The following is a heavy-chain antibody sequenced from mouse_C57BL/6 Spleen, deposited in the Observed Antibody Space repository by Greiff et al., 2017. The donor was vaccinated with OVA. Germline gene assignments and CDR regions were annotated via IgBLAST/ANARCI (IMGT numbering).Heavy chain of an antibody. CDR3: ARSGAYGNCFAD. CDR2: IDPSDSDT. Sequence: QVQLQQPGAELVRPGSSVKLSCKASGYTFTSYWMHWVKQRPIQGLEWIGNIDPSDSDTHYNQKFKDKATLTVDKSSSTAYMQLSSLTSEDSAVYYCARSGAYGNCFADWGQGTLVTVSA. D-gene: IGHD2-1*01. CDR1: GYTFTSYW. J-gene: IGHJ3*01. V-gene: IGHV1-52*01.